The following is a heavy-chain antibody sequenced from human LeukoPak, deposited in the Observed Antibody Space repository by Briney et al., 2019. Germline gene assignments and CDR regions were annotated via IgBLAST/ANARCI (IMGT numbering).Heavy chain of an antibody. V-gene: IGHV1-24*01. CDR2: FDPEDGET. D-gene: IGHD3-10*01. CDR1: GYTLTELS. J-gene: IGHJ3*02. Sequence: ASVKVSCKVSGYTLTELSMHWVRQAPGKGLEWMGGFDPEDGETIYAQKFQGRVTMTEDTSTDTAYMELRSLRSDDTAVYYCARRSRITMVRGDDAFDIWGQGTMVTVSS. CDR3: ARRSRITMVRGDDAFDI.